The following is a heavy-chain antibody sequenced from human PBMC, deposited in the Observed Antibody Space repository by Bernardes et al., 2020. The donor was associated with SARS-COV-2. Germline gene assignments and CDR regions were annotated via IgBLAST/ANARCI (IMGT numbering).Heavy chain of an antibody. CDR1: GGSISSSSYY. Sequence: SETLSLTCTVSGGSISSSSYYWVWIRQPPGKGLEWIVSIYYSGSTYYNPSLKSRVTISVDTSKNQFSLKLSSVTAADTAVYYCARHHPGFLEWTNWFDPWGQGTLVTVSS. D-gene: IGHD3-3*01. V-gene: IGHV4-39*01. J-gene: IGHJ5*02. CDR3: ARHHPGFLEWTNWFDP. CDR2: IYYSGST.